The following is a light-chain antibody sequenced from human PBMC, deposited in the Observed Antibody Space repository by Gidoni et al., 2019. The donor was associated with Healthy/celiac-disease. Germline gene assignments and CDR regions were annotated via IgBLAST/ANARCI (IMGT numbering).Light chain of an antibody. CDR3: QQLNSYPAT. CDR2: AAS. Sequence: DIQVTQSPSFLSESVGDRVTITCRASQGISSYLAWYQQKPGKAPKLLIDAASTLQSGVPSRFSGSGSGTEFTLTISSLQPEDCATYYWQQLNSYPATFGQGTRLEIK. CDR1: QGISSY. J-gene: IGKJ5*01. V-gene: IGKV1-9*01.